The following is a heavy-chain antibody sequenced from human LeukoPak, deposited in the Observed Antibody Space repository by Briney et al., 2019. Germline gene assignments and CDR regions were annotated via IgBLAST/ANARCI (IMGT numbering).Heavy chain of an antibody. CDR1: GFTFSSYD. D-gene: IGHD5-12*01. CDR3: AKDLAIKGAVI. J-gene: IGHJ3*02. CDR2: ISGSGGST. Sequence: PGGSLRLSCAASGFTFSSYDMSWVRQAPGKGLEWVAAISGSGGSTYYADSVKGRFTISRDNSNNTLYLQMNSLRAEDTAVYYCAKDLAIKGAVIWGQGTMVTVSS. V-gene: IGHV3-23*01.